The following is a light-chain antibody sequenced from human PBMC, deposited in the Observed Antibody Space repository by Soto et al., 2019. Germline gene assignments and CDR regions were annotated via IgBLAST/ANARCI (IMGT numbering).Light chain of an antibody. V-gene: IGKV1-39*01. J-gene: IGKJ4*01. CDR3: QQRHSAPLT. Sequence: DIQMTQSPSSLSASVGDRVTITCRASQSISSYLNWYQQKPGKAPKLLIYAASSLQSGVPSKFSGSGSGTHFTLTISSLQREDFATYYCQQRHSAPLTFGGGTKVQIK. CDR1: QSISSY. CDR2: AAS.